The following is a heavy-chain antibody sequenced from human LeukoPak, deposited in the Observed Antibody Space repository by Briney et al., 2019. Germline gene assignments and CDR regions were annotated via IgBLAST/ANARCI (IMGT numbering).Heavy chain of an antibody. Sequence: GGSLRLSCAASGFTFSTYSMNWVRQAPGKGLEWVSSITSSGSHTYYADSVKGRFTISRDNAQNSLYLQMNSLRAEDTAVYYCARDLRRYYDILGPSPPNYWGQGTLVTVSS. D-gene: IGHD3-9*01. J-gene: IGHJ4*02. CDR1: GFTFSTYS. CDR3: ARDLRRYYDILGPSPPNY. CDR2: ITSSGSHT. V-gene: IGHV3-21*04.